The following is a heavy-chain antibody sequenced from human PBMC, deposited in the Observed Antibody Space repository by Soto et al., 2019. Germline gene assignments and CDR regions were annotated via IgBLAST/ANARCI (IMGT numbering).Heavy chain of an antibody. CDR1: GGSISSSSYY. CDR3: ATQEVGGSYVYTFDP. D-gene: IGHD1-26*01. V-gene: IGHV4-39*02. Sequence: QLQLQESGPGLVKPSETLSLTCTVSGGSISSSSYYWGWIRQPPGKGLEWIGSIYYSGSTYYNPSLRSRVPISVYTFKHHFSLKLSSVTAADTAVYYCATQEVGGSYVYTFDPWGQGTLVTVSS. CDR2: IYYSGST. J-gene: IGHJ5*02.